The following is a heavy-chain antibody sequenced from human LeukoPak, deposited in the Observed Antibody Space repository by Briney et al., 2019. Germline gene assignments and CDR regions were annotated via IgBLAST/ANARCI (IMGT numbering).Heavy chain of an antibody. V-gene: IGHV1-46*01. CDR3: ARSSAYYNEADI. CDR1: GYTFTSYY. D-gene: IGHD3-9*01. CDR2: INPSGGST. Sequence: ASVKVSCKTSGYTFTSYYMHWVRQAPGQGLEWMGIINPSGGSTTYAQNFQGRHTMTSATSTSTVYMELSSLRSEDTAVYYCARSSAYYNEADIWGQGTMVTVSS. J-gene: IGHJ3*02.